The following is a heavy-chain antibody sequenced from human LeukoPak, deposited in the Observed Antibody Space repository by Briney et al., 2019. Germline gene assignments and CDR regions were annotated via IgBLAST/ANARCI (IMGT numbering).Heavy chain of an antibody. CDR2: INHSGST. CDR3: ARDVVAAAGTWDY. CDR1: GGSFSGYY. J-gene: IGHJ4*02. V-gene: IGHV4-34*01. Sequence: SETLSLTCAVYGGSFSGYYWSWIRQPPGKGLEWIGEINHSGSTNYNPSLKSRVTISINTSKNQFSLKLSSVTAADTAVYYCARDVVAAAGTWDYWGQGTLVTVSS. D-gene: IGHD6-13*01.